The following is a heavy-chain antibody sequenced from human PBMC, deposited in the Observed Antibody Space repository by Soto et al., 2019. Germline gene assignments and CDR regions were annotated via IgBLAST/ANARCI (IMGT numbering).Heavy chain of an antibody. Sequence: QVQLQQWGAGLLKPSETLSLTCAVYGGSFSGYYWTWIRQPPGEGLEWIGEINHSGSTNYKPSLXXXXXXXXXXSKNQLSLKXXXXXXXXXXXXXXXXXRTLXTGTSLXY. CDR1: GGSFSGYY. CDR2: INHSGST. CDR3: XXXRTLXTGTSLXY. D-gene: IGHD1-20*01. V-gene: IGHV4-34*01. J-gene: IGHJ4*01.